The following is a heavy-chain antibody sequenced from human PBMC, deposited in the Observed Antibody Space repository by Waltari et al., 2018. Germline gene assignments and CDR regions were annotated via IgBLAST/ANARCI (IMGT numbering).Heavy chain of an antibody. Sequence: QVQLVESGGGVVQPGGSLRLSCAASGFTFSSYGMHWVRQAPGKGLEWLAFIRYDGSNKYYAASVKGRFTISRDNSKNTLYLQMNSLRAEDTAVYYCAKDWGNKYDSSGTYYYGMDVWGQGTTVTVSS. CDR1: GFTFSSYG. V-gene: IGHV3-30*02. J-gene: IGHJ6*02. CDR3: AKDWGNKYDSSGTYYYGMDV. D-gene: IGHD3-22*01. CDR2: IRYDGSNK.